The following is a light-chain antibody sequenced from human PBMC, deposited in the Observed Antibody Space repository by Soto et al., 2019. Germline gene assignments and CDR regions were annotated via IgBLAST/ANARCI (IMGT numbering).Light chain of an antibody. CDR2: DAS. CDR3: QQYNTYSWT. CDR1: QSISDS. J-gene: IGKJ1*01. V-gene: IGKV1-5*01. Sequence: DIQITQSPSTLSSSVVDRVTITFLASQSISDSLSWYQQKPGRAPNLLIYDASSLQSGVPSRFSGSGSGTEFTLTISSLQPDDFATYYCQQYNTYSWTFGQGTKVDI.